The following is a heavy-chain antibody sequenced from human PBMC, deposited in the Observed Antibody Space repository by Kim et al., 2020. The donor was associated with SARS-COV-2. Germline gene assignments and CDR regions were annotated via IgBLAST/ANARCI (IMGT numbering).Heavy chain of an antibody. Sequence: PSPKSRVTISVDTSKTQFSLKLSSVTAADTAVYYCARLPDIMPLKAFDIWGQGTMVTVSS. V-gene: IGHV4-59*08. J-gene: IGHJ3*02. D-gene: IGHD2-2*01. CDR3: ARLPDIMPLKAFDI.